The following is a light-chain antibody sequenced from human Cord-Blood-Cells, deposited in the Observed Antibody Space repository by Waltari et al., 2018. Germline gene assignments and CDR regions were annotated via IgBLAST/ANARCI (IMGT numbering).Light chain of an antibody. J-gene: IGKJ1*01. CDR2: GAS. CDR3: QQYNNWPTWT. Sequence: EIVMTQSPATLSVSPGDRATIYCRASQCVSSNLAWYQQKPGQAPRLLIYGASTRATGIPARFSGSGSGTEFTLTISSLQSEDFAVYYCQQYNNWPTWTFGQGTKVEIK. V-gene: IGKV3-15*01. CDR1: QCVSSN.